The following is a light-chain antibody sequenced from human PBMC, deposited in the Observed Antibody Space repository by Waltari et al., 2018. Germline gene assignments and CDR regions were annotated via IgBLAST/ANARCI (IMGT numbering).Light chain of an antibody. J-gene: IGKJ1*01. CDR2: LAF. Sequence: DIQMTQSPSSVSASVGDRVTITCRASHDISNWLAWYQQKPGKAPKLLIYLAFTLQTGVPSRFSASGSGTDFTLTISNLQPEDSATYYCQEAANWPTWTFGQGTKVEVK. CDR3: QEAANWPTWT. V-gene: IGKV1-12*01. CDR1: HDISNW.